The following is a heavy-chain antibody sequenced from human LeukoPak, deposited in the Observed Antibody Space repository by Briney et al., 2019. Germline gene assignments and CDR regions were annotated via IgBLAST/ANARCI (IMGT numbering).Heavy chain of an antibody. CDR2: ITGNAGSL. D-gene: IGHD6-13*01. Sequence: GGSLRLSCAASGFTISNSPMSWVRQTPGKGLEWVSAITGNAGSLYHADSVKGRFTISRSNSKNTLSLQMDSLKVDDTAVYYCARLGSTWYPDSWGQGTLVTVSS. V-gene: IGHV3-23*01. J-gene: IGHJ5*02. CDR1: GFTISNSP. CDR3: ARLGSTWYPDS.